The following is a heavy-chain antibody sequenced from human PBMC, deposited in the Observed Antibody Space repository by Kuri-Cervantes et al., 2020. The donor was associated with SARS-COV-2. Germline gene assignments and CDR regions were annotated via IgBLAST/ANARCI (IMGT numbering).Heavy chain of an antibody. CDR2: VSYNGAT. V-gene: IGHV4-59*13. J-gene: IGHJ4*02. CDR3: SGRVDFSSVDY. CDR1: GDSITNYY. D-gene: IGHD3/OR15-3a*01. Sequence: GSRRLSCTVSGDSITNYYLTWIRQPPGKGLEWIGYVSYNGATDYNPSLKSRVTMSLDTSKNQFSLRLSSVTAADTAVYYCSGRVDFSSVDYWGQGTLVTVSS.